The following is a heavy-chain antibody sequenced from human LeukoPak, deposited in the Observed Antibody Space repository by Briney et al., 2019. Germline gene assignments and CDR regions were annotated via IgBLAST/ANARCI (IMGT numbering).Heavy chain of an antibody. V-gene: IGHV4-39*07. D-gene: IGHD6-19*01. CDR3: ARASSGWGFY. Sequence: PSETLSLTCTVSGGSISSSSYYWGWIRQPPGKGLGWIGSIYYSGSTYYNPSLKSRVTISVDTSKNQFSLKLSSVSAADTAVYYCARASSGWGFYWGQGTLVTVSS. CDR1: GGSISSSSYY. J-gene: IGHJ4*02. CDR2: IYYSGST.